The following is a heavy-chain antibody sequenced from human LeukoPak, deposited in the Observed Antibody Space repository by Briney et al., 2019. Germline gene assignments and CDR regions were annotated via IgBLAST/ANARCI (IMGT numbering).Heavy chain of an antibody. CDR3: AKVRLGELSFDY. Sequence: PGRSLRLSCAASGFTLSSYAMSWVSQAPGKGLEWVSAISGSGGNTYYADSGKGRFTISRDNSKNTLYLQMNSLRAEDTAVYYCAKVRLGELSFDYWGQGTLVTVSS. J-gene: IGHJ4*02. CDR1: GFTLSSYA. D-gene: IGHD3-16*02. V-gene: IGHV3-23*01. CDR2: ISGSGGNT.